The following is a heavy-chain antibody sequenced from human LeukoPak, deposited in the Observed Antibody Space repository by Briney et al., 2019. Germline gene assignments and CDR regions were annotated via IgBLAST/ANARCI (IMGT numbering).Heavy chain of an antibody. CDR1: GGSVSNFY. V-gene: IGHV4-59*02. Sequence: SETLSLTCAVSGGSVSNFYWSWIRQPPGKGVEWIGYIYYSGSTNYNPSLKSRVTISIDASKNQFSLKLTSVTDADTAVYYCARLSSSGRDYWGQGTLVTVSS. J-gene: IGHJ4*02. CDR3: ARLSSSGRDY. D-gene: IGHD6-6*01. CDR2: IYYSGST.